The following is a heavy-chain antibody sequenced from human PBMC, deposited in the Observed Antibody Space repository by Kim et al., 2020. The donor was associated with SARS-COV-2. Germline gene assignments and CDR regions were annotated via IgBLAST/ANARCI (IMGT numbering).Heavy chain of an antibody. D-gene: IGHD3-22*01. V-gene: IGHV4-4*07. CDR3: ARDPGIVVRNAFDI. CDR2: IYTSGST. J-gene: IGHJ3*02. CDR1: GGSISSYY. Sequence: SETLSLTCTVSGGSISSYYWSWIRQPAGKGLEWIGRIYTSGSTNYNPSLKSRVTMSVDTSKNQFSLKLSSVTAADTAVYYCARDPGIVVRNAFDIWGQGTMVTVSS.